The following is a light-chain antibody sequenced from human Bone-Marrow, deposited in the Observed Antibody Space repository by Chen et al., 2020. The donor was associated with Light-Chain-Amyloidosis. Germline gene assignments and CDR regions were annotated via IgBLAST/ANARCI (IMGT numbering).Light chain of an antibody. V-gene: IGKV1-39*01. CDR2: AAS. CDR1: QSISIY. Sequence: DIQMTQSPSSLSASVGDTVTITCRASQSISIYVDWYQQKPGKAPNLLIYAASSLHSGVPSRCSGSGSGTDVTLTISSLQPEDFATYYCQQSYSDSFTFGPGTKVDIK. J-gene: IGKJ3*01. CDR3: QQSYSDSFT.